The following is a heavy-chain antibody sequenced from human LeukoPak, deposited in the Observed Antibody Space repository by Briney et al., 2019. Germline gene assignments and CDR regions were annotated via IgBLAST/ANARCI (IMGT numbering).Heavy chain of an antibody. V-gene: IGHV1-69*06. Sequence: SVKVSCKASGATFSSYAISWVRQAPGQGLEWMGGINPIFGTANYAQKFQGRVTITADKSTITAYMELSSLRSEDTAVYYCARARGSTYYYGSGPYYYYGMDVWGKGTTVTVSS. CDR2: INPIFGTA. J-gene: IGHJ6*04. CDR3: ARARGSTYYYGSGPYYYYGMDV. CDR1: GATFSSYA. D-gene: IGHD3-10*01.